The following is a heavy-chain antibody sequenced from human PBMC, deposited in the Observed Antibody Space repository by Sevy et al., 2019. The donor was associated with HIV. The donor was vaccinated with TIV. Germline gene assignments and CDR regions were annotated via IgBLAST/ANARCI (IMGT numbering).Heavy chain of an antibody. CDR2: ISDDGSIE. Sequence: VGSLRLSCAASGFTFTNYAMHWVHQAPGKELEWVAVISDDGSIEYYADSVKGRFTISRDNSKTTLYLQMNSLRADDTAVFYCAREGTGTYRYNYFDFWGQGTLVTVSS. V-gene: IGHV3-30-3*01. CDR1: GFTFTNYA. D-gene: IGHD3-16*02. CDR3: AREGTGTYRYNYFDF. J-gene: IGHJ4*02.